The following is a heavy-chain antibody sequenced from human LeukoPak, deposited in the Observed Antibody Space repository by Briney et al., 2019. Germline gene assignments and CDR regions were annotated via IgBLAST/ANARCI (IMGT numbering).Heavy chain of an antibody. V-gene: IGHV4-59*08. J-gene: IGHJ4*02. Sequence: PSETLSLTCTVSGASIGSDYWNWIRQPPGKGLEWIAYIHYSGRTDYNPSLKGRVAISINTSKTQVSLNLRFVTAADTAVCYCATLRGGGSAVFDYWGQGTLVTVSS. CDR3: ATLRGGGSAVFDY. D-gene: IGHD2-15*01. CDR1: GASIGSDY. CDR2: IHYSGRT.